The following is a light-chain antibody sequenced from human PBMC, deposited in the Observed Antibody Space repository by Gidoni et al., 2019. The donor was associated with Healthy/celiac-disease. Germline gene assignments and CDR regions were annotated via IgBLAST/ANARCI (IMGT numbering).Light chain of an antibody. Sequence: DIVMTQAPDSLDVSLGERATINCKSSQSVLYSSNNKNYLDWYQQKQGQPPKLLIYLASTRESGVPDRFSGSGSGTHFTLTISSLQAEDVAVYYCQQYYSTRTFXQXTKVEIK. CDR3: QQYYSTRT. CDR1: QSVLYSSNNKNY. J-gene: IGKJ1*01. CDR2: LAS. V-gene: IGKV4-1*01.